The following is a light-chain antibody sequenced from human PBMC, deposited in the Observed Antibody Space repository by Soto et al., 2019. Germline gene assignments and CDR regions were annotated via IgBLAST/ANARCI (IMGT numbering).Light chain of an antibody. J-gene: IGLJ2*01. Sequence: QPVLTQSPSASASLGASVKLTCTLSSGHSTYTIAWLQQQPEKGPRYLMKLNSDGSHSKGDGIPDRFSGSSSGAERYLTISSLQSEDEADYYCQTWGTGIHVLFGGGTKVTVL. CDR2: LNSDGSH. V-gene: IGLV4-69*01. CDR3: QTWGTGIHVL. CDR1: SGHSTYT.